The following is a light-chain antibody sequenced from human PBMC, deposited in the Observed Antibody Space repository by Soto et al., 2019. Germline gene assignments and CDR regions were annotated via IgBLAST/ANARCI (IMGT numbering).Light chain of an antibody. CDR1: QSVGTE. J-gene: IGKJ1*01. Sequence: IVMTQSPATLSVSPGERANLSCRASQSVGTELAWYQQTPGQAPRILIYGASNRATGVPARISGSVSGTEFTLTIASLQSEDFAIYYCQQYSSWLWTFGQGTKVEIK. CDR3: QQYSSWLWT. V-gene: IGKV3-15*01. CDR2: GAS.